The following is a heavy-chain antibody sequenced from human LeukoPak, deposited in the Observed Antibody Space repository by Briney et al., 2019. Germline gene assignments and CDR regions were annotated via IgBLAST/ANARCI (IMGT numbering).Heavy chain of an antibody. Sequence: GGSLRLSCAASGFTFSSYAMSWVRQAPGKGLEWVSAISGSGGSTYYADSVKGRFTISRDNPKNTLYLQMNSLRAEDTAVYYCAKDRSFWNDLRLGDYWGQGTLVTVSS. CDR1: GFTFSSYA. D-gene: IGHD1-1*01. CDR3: AKDRSFWNDLRLGDY. CDR2: ISGSGGST. V-gene: IGHV3-23*01. J-gene: IGHJ4*02.